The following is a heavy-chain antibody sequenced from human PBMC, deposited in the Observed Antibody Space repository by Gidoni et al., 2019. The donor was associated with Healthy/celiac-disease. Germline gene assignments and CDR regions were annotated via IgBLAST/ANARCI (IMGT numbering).Heavy chain of an antibody. CDR1: GYTFTSYY. Sequence: QVQLVQSGAEVKKPGASVKVSCKASGYTFTSYYMHWVRQAPGQGLEWMGIINPSGGSTSYAQKFQGRVTMTRDTSTSTVYMELSSLRSEDTAVYYCARDLGSGFPYYGMDVWGQGTTVTVSS. D-gene: IGHD6-19*01. CDR3: ARDLGSGFPYYGMDV. J-gene: IGHJ6*02. V-gene: IGHV1-46*03. CDR2: INPSGGST.